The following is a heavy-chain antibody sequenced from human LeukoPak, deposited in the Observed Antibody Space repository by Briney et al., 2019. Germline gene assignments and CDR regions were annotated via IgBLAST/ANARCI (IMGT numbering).Heavy chain of an antibody. CDR1: GGTFSSYA. Sequence: SVKVSCKASGGTFSSYAISWVRQAPGQGLEWMGGIIPIFGTANYAQKFQGRVTITTDESTSTAYMELSSLRSEDTAVYYCARAHVVVPAANYYYYYMDVWGKGTTVTVYS. V-gene: IGHV1-69*05. J-gene: IGHJ6*03. CDR2: IIPIFGTA. CDR3: ARAHVVVPAANYYYYYMDV. D-gene: IGHD2-2*01.